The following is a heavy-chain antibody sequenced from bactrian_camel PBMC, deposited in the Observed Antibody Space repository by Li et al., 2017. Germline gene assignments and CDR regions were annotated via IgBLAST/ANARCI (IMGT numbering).Heavy chain of an antibody. CDR3: TLDTPPCVLETLGGFEYAH. D-gene: IGHD3*01. J-gene: IGHJ4*01. CDR2: IDIDDST. Sequence: HVQLVESGGGSVQTGGSLRLSCPVSGYTSGSYCMGWFRQFPGKERELVTGIDIDDSTRYADSVKGRFTISQDNAKNTIFLQMNNMTLEDTAMYYCTLDTPPCVLETLGGFEYAHRGQGTQVTVS. CDR1: GYTSGSYC. V-gene: IGHV3S9*01.